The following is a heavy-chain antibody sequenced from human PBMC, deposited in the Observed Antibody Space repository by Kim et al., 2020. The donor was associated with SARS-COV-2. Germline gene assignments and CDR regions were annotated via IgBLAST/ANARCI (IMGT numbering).Heavy chain of an antibody. V-gene: IGHV3-74*01. Sequence: GGSLRLSCAASGFTVSTYWMHWVRQTPGKGLVWVSRIKSDGSARSYADSVKGRFTISRDNAKNTLYLQMNSLRAEDTAVYYCARDSFDYVWGLYHKRGGMDVWGQGATVTVSS. D-gene: IGHD3-16*02. CDR1: GFTVSTYW. CDR3: ARDSFDYVWGLYHKRGGMDV. CDR2: IKSDGSAR. J-gene: IGHJ6*02.